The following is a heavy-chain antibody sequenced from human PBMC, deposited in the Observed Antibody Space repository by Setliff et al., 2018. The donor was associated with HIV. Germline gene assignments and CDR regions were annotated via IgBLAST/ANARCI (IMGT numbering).Heavy chain of an antibody. CDR3: ARGGYYYYFGVDV. J-gene: IGHJ6*02. CDR1: GGSISSETFS. Sequence: SETLSLTCTVSGGSISSETFSWNWIRQPAGKGREWIGRIYTSGSTDYNPSLKSRVTMSVDTSKNQFSLKLSSVTAADTAVYYCARGGYYYYFGVDVWGQGTTVTVSS. CDR2: IYTSGST. D-gene: IGHD3-16*01. V-gene: IGHV4-61*02.